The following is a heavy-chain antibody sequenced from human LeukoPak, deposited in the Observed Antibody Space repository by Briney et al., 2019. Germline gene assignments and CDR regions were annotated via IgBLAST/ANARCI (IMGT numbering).Heavy chain of an antibody. V-gene: IGHV3-30*18. CDR1: GFTFSSYG. Sequence: GRSLRLSCAASGFTFSSYGMHWVRQAPGKGLEWVAVISYDGSNKYYADSVKGRFTISRDNSKNTLYLQMNSLRAEDTAVYYCAKESQVPQGYYYYGMDVWGQGTTVTVSS. CDR3: AKESQVPQGYYYYGMDV. CDR2: ISYDGSNK. J-gene: IGHJ6*02. D-gene: IGHD2-2*01.